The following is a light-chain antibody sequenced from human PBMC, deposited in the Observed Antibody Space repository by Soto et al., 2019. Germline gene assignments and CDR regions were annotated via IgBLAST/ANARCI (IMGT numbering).Light chain of an antibody. CDR1: SSDIGDYNY. Sequence: QSALTQPASVSGSPGQSITISCTGTSSDIGDYNYVSWYQQYPGKVPKLVIYDVSHRPSGVSNRFSGSKSGNTASLTISGLQAEDVADYYCSSSTTTTSLVVFGGGTKLTV. J-gene: IGLJ3*02. CDR3: SSSTTTTSLVV. V-gene: IGLV2-14*01. CDR2: DVS.